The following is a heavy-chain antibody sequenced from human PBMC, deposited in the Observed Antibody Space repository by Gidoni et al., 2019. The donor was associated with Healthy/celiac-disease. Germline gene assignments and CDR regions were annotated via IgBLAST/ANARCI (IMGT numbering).Heavy chain of an antibody. V-gene: IGHV1-69*01. D-gene: IGHD2-2*01. CDR2: ISPIFGTA. CDR1: EGTFRSYA. J-gene: IGHJ4*02. CDR3: ARVGGYGSTSGSDY. Sequence: QVQLVQSGAEVKKPASSVKVSCKASEGTFRSYAISWVRQAPGQGLEWMGGISPIFGTANYAQKFQGRVTITADESTSTAYMELSSLRSEDTAVYYCARVGGYGSTSGSDYWGKGTLVTVSS.